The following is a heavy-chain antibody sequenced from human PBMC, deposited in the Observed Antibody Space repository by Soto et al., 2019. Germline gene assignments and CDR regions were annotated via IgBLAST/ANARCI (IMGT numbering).Heavy chain of an antibody. CDR1: GGSISSGGYS. CDR2: IYHSGST. D-gene: IGHD2-2*01. J-gene: IGHJ5*02. CDR3: AGYIVVVPGQNWFDP. Sequence: PSETLSFTCAVSGGSISSGGYSWSWIRQPPGKGLEWIGYIYHSGSTYYNPSLKSRVTISVDRSKNQFSLKLSSVTAADTAVYYCAGYIVVVPGQNWFDPWGQGTLVTVS. V-gene: IGHV4-30-2*01.